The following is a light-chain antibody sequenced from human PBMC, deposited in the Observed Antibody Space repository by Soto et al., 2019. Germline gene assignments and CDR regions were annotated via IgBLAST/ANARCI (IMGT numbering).Light chain of an antibody. V-gene: IGKV1-17*01. CDR3: QQYSRK. J-gene: IGKJ1*01. CDR2: DAS. CDR1: QGIRID. Sequence: DIQMTQSPSSLSASVGDRVTITCRASQGIRIDLGWYQQKPGKAPKRLIYDASNLQSGVPSRFSGTGSGTEFTLTISSLQPDDFATYYCQQYSRKFGQGTKVDI.